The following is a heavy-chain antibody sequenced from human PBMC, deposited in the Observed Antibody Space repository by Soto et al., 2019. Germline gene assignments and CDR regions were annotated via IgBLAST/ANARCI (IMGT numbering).Heavy chain of an antibody. CDR2: INHDGST. D-gene: IGHD3-10*01. CDR1: GASFSGYS. J-gene: IGHJ4*02. CDR3: AKLESINLNYFDY. V-gene: IGHV4-34*01. Sequence: PSETLSLTCAVYGASFSGYSWSWIRQPPGKGLEWIGQINHDGSTNYNPSLKSRVTISVDTSKTQFSLKLSSVTAADTAVYYCAKLESINLNYFDYWGQGTLVTVSS.